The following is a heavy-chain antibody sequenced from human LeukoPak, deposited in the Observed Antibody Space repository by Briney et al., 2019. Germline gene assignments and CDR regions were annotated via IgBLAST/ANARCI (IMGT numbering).Heavy chain of an antibody. Sequence: PSETLSLTCAVSGYSISSGYYWGWVRQPPGKGREWSGISDHSGSTNYNPSLQSRVTISADASKNKFSLKLSSVTAADTAVYYCARGPAAGTSDYWGQGTLVTVSS. J-gene: IGHJ4*02. D-gene: IGHD6-13*01. CDR3: ARGPAAGTSDY. CDR2: SDHSGST. CDR1: GYSISSGYY. V-gene: IGHV4-38-2*01.